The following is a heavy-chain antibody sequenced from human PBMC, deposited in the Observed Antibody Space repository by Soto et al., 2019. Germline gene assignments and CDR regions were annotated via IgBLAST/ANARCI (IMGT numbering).Heavy chain of an antibody. V-gene: IGHV3-72*01. CDR1: GFTFSDHY. J-gene: IGHJ4*02. CDR3: TRGAHPYDN. Sequence: EVQLVESGGGLVQPGGSLRLSCAASGFTFSDHYMDWVRQAPGKGLEWVGRSRNKVNSYTTEYAASVKGRFAISRDDSKKSLYLQMNSLKNEDTAVYYCTRGAHPYDNWGQGTLVTVSS. CDR2: SRNKVNSYTT.